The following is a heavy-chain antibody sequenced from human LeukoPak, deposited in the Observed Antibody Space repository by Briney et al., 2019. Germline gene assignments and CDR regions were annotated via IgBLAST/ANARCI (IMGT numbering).Heavy chain of an antibody. CDR3: ARGYDSNSYSPGFDP. CDR2: IYSSGST. D-gene: IGHD3-22*01. V-gene: IGHV4-31*03. CDR1: GDSVSRGGYY. J-gene: IGHJ5*02. Sequence: SETLSLTCTVSGDSVSRGGYYWSWIRQHPVKGLEWIGYIYSSGSTFYNPSLKSRLALSKDTSKNQFSLNLSSVTAADTAVYYCARGYDSNSYSPGFDPWGQGTQVTVSS.